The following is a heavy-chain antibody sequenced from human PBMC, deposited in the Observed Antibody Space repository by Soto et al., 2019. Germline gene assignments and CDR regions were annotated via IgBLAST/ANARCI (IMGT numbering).Heavy chain of an antibody. CDR3: ARDRFIVVVPADALDYYYYGMDV. CDR1: GGTFSSYA. CDR2: IIPIFGTA. D-gene: IGHD2-2*01. Sequence: SVKVSCKASGGTFSSYAISWVRQAPGQGLEWMGGIIPIFGTANYAQKFQGRVTITADESTSTAYMELSSLRSEDTAVYYCARDRFIVVVPADALDYYYYGMDVRGQGTTVTVSS. V-gene: IGHV1-69*13. J-gene: IGHJ6*02.